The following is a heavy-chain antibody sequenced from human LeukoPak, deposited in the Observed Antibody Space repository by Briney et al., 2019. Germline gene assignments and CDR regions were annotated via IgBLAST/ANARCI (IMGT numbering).Heavy chain of an antibody. CDR1: GYTFTGYY. D-gene: IGHD3-3*01. Sequence: ASVKVSSKASGYTFTGYYMHWVRQAPGQGLEWMGWINPNSGGTNYAQKFQGRVTMTRDTSISTAYMELSRLRSDDTAVYYCARTRFLEWSDFDYWGQGTLVTVSS. CDR3: ARTRFLEWSDFDY. CDR2: INPNSGGT. J-gene: IGHJ4*02. V-gene: IGHV1-2*02.